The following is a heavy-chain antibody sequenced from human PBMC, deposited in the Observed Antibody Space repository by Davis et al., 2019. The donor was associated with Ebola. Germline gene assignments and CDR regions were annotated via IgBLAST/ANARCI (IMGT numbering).Heavy chain of an antibody. Sequence: ASVKVSCKASGGTFSGYAISWVRQAPGQGLEWMGIINPSGGSTSYAQKFQGRVTMTRDTSTSTVYMELSSLRSEDTAVYYCASPDYYDSSGYSDAFDIWGQGTMVTVSS. D-gene: IGHD3-22*01. V-gene: IGHV1-46*01. CDR3: ASPDYYDSSGYSDAFDI. J-gene: IGHJ3*02. CDR2: INPSGGST. CDR1: GGTFSGYA.